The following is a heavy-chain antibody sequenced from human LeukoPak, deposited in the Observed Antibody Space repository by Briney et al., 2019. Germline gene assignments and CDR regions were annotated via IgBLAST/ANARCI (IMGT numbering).Heavy chain of an antibody. D-gene: IGHD2-2*01. J-gene: IGHJ5*02. Sequence: SETLSLTCTVSGGSISGSSYYWAWIRQPPGKGLEWIGSIYYSGNTYYNPSLKSRVTISVDTSKNQFSLKLKSVTATDTAIYYCVRHVTPWGYCSTRTCNELDPWGQGTLVTVSS. CDR1: GGSISGSSYY. CDR2: IYYSGNT. V-gene: IGHV4-39*01. CDR3: VRHVTPWGYCSTRTCNELDP.